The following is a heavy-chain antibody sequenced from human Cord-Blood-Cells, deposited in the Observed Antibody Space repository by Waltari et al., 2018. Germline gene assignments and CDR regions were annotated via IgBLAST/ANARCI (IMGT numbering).Heavy chain of an antibody. D-gene: IGHD2-2*01. Sequence: QVQLQQWGAGLLKPSETLSLTCAVYGGSFSGYYWSWIRKPPGKGLEWTGEINHSESTNYNPSLKRRVTISVGTSKNQFALKLSSVTAADTAVYYCARGVVVVPAANWFDPWGQGTLVTVSS. CDR2: INHSEST. CDR3: ARGVVVVPAANWFDP. V-gene: IGHV4-34*01. CDR1: GGSFSGYY. J-gene: IGHJ5*02.